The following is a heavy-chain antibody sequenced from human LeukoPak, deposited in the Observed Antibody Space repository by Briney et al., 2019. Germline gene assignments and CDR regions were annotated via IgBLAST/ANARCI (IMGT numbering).Heavy chain of an antibody. Sequence: GGPLRLSCAASGFTFSSNEMNWVRKAPGKGLEWVSYISSSGSTIYYADSVKGRFTISRDNAKNSLYLQMNSLRAEDTAVYYCARGSEYSSGWYEGDNWFDPWGQGTLVTVSS. CDR1: GFTFSSNE. V-gene: IGHV3-48*03. CDR2: ISSSGSTI. CDR3: ARGSEYSSGWYEGDNWFDP. J-gene: IGHJ5*02. D-gene: IGHD6-19*01.